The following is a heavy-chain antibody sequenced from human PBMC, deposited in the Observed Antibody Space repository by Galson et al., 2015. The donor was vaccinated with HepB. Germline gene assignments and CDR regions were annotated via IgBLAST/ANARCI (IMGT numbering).Heavy chain of an antibody. CDR2: TYYRAKWYS. D-gene: IGHD6-19*01. J-gene: IGHJ6*02. CDR1: GDSVSNNNVA. CDR3: AGVVGTIYYYGMDV. V-gene: IGHV6-1*01. Sequence: CAISGDSVSNNNVAWNWIRQSPSGGLEWLGRTYYRAKWYSDYAVSVRSRITINPDTSKNQFSLQLNSVTPEDTAVYYCAGVVGTIYYYGMDVWGQGTTVTVSS.